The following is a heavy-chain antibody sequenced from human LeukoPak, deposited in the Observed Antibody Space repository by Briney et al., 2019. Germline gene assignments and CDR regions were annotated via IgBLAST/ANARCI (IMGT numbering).Heavy chain of an antibody. CDR2: IRSKANSYAT. V-gene: IGHV3-73*01. D-gene: IGHD2-15*01. J-gene: IGHJ4*02. CDR3: TKGCSGGSCYVS. CDR1: GFTFSGSA. Sequence: LRLSCAASGFTFSGSAMHWVRQASGKGLEWVGRIRSKANSYATAYAASVKGRFTISRDDSKNTAYLQMNSLKTEDTAVYYCTKGCSGGSCYVSWGQGTLVTVSS.